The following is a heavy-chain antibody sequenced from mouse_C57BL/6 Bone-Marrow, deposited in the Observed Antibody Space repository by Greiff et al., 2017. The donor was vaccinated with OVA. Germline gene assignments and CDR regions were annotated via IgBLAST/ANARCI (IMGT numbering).Heavy chain of an antibody. D-gene: IGHD4-1*01. CDR1: GYSITSGYY. Sequence: VQLKESGPGLVKPSQSLSLTCSVTGYSITSGYYWNWIRQFPGNKLEWMGYISYDGSNNYNPSLKNRISITRDTSKNQFFLKLNSVTTEDTATYYCARALNWDRDYWGQGTTLTVSS. V-gene: IGHV3-6*01. CDR3: ARALNWDRDY. J-gene: IGHJ2*01. CDR2: ISYDGSN.